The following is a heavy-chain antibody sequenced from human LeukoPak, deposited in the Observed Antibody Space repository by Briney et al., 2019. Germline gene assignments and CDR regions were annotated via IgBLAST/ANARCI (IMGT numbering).Heavy chain of an antibody. CDR3: ARRGTSRSSYYFDY. CDR1: GFTFSRYW. J-gene: IGHJ4*02. Sequence: PGGSLRLSCAASGFTFSRYWMHWVRQAPGKGLEWVSYISTSASTIYYADSVKGRFTSSRDNAKNSLYLQMNSLRAEDTAVYYCARRGTSRSSYYFDYWGQGTLVTVSS. V-gene: IGHV3-48*03. CDR2: ISTSASTI.